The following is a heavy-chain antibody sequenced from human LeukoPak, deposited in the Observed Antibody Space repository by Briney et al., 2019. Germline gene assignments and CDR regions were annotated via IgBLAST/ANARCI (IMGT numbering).Heavy chain of an antibody. CDR3: AREVNYYDILTGYSSHDAFDI. CDR2: IYTSGGT. V-gene: IGHV4-4*07. J-gene: IGHJ3*02. Sequence: SETLSLTCTVSGGSISSYYWSWIRQPAGKGLEWIGRIYTSGGTNYNPSLKSRVTMSVDTSKNQFSLKLSSVTAADTAVYYCAREVNYYDILTGYSSHDAFDIWGKGTMVTVSS. CDR1: GGSISSYY. D-gene: IGHD3-9*01.